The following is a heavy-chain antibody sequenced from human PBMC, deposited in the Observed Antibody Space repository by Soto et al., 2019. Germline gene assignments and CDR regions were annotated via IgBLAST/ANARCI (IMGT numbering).Heavy chain of an antibody. Sequence: ASVKVSCKASGYTFTSYGISWVRQAPGQGLEWMGGIIPIFGKANYAQKFQGRVTITADESTSTAYMELSSLRSEDTAVYYCAREFEQWLVGYYYYYGMDVWGQGTTVTVSS. D-gene: IGHD6-19*01. CDR3: AREFEQWLVGYYYYYGMDV. CDR2: IIPIFGKA. J-gene: IGHJ6*02. V-gene: IGHV1-69*13. CDR1: GYTFTSYG.